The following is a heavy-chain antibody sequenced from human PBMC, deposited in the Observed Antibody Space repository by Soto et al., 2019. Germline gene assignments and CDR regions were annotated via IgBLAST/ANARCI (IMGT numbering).Heavy chain of an antibody. CDR1: GFAFSSYW. D-gene: IGHD2-2*01. CDR3: ARVSHCSSTSCYDLYYFDY. CDR2: IKQDGSEK. Sequence: PGGSLRLSCAASGFAFSSYWMSCVRQAPGKGLEWVANIKQDGSEKYYVDSVKGRFTISRDNAKNSLYLQMNSLRAEDTAVYYCARVSHCSSTSCYDLYYFDYWGQGT. V-gene: IGHV3-7*01. J-gene: IGHJ4*02.